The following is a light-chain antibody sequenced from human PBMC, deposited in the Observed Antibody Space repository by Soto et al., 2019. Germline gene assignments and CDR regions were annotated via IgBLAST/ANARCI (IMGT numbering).Light chain of an antibody. CDR2: EVS. V-gene: IGLV2-8*01. CDR3: SLYAVSNMGV. CDR1: SSDVGGYNY. J-gene: IGLJ2*01. Sequence: QSALTQSPSASGSPGQSVTISCTGTSSDVGGYNYVSWYQQHPGKAPKLMIYEVSKRPSGVPDRFSGSKSGNTASLTVSGLQAEDEADYYCSLYAVSNMGVFGGGTKLTVL.